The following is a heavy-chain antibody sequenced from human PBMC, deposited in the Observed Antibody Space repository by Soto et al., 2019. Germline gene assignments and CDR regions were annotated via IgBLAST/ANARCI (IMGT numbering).Heavy chain of an antibody. CDR3: ARDKDRVQLGGNYYYILDV. CDR2: IMPIFRTP. V-gene: IGHV1-69*12. CDR1: GGTFSNSA. D-gene: IGHD1-1*01. J-gene: IGHJ6*02. Sequence: QVQLEQSGAEVKKPGSSVKVSCRSSGGTFSNSAISWVRQAPGQGLEWLGGIMPIFRTPDYAQKFQGRVTSAADESTNTAYMELSGLTSDDRAVYYCARDKDRVQLGGNYYYILDVWGQGTTVTVSS.